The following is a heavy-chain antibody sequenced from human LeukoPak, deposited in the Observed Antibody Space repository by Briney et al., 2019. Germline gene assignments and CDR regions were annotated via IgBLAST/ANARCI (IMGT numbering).Heavy chain of an antibody. CDR3: ARDHGYCSGGSCPRMRYYYYYMDV. Sequence: SGGSLRLSCAASGFTFSSFAMHWVRQAPGKGLEWVAVISYDGSNKYYADSVKGRFTISRDNSKNTLYLQMNSLRAEDTAVYYCARDHGYCSGGSCPRMRYYYYYMDVWGKGTTVTVSS. J-gene: IGHJ6*03. V-gene: IGHV3-30*04. D-gene: IGHD2-15*01. CDR1: GFTFSSFA. CDR2: ISYDGSNK.